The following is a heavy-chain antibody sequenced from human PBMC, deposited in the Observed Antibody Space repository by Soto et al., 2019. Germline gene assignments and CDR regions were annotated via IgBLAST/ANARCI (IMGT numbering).Heavy chain of an antibody. CDR1: GYTFTGYY. J-gene: IGHJ3*02. D-gene: IGHD2-2*01. CDR2: INPNSGGT. CDR3: ARQRYCSSTSCLSDAFDI. V-gene: IGHV1-2*04. Sequence: ASVKVSCKASGYTFTGYYIHWVRQAHGQGLEWMGWINPNSGGTNYAQKFQGWVTMTRDTSISTAYMELSRLRSDDTAVYYCARQRYCSSTSCLSDAFDIWGQGTMVTVSS.